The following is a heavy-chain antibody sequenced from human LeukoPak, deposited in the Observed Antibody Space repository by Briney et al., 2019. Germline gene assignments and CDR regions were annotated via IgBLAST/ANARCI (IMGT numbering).Heavy chain of an antibody. CDR2: ISDSGST. J-gene: IGHJ2*01. CDR3: ARGHCSSTSCYRVYWYFDL. CDR1: GGSISSRDYY. V-gene: IGHV4-30-4*01. D-gene: IGHD2-2*02. Sequence: PSQTLSLTCTVSGGSISSRDYYWSWIRQPPGKGLEWIGYISDSGSTRYNPSLKSRVIISVDRSKNQFSLKLSSVTAADTAVYYCARGHCSSTSCYRVYWYFDLWGRGTLVTVSS.